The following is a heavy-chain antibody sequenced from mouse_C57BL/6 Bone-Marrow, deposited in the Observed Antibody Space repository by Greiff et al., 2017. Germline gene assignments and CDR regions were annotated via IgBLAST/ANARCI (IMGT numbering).Heavy chain of an antibody. CDR2: INPSSGYT. D-gene: IGHD1-1*01. V-gene: IGHV1-7*01. CDR3: AKGDYGSRLDY. J-gene: IGHJ2*01. Sequence: QVQLQQSGAELAKPGASVKLSCKASGYTFTSYWMHWVKQRPGRGLEWIGYINPSSGYTKYNQKFKDKATLTADKSSSTAYMQLSSLTYEDSAVYYCAKGDYGSRLDYWGQGTTLTVSS. CDR1: GYTFTSYW.